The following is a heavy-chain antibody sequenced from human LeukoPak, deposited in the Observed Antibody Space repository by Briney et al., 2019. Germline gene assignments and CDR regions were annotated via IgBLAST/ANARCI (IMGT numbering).Heavy chain of an antibody. V-gene: IGHV5-51*01. Sequence: GESLKISCKASGYIFTTYWIGWVRQMPGKGLEWMGIIYPGDSDTRYSPSFQGQVTISADKSITTAYLQWSSLKASDTAMYYCARGGLVGSTKNYFDYWGQGTLVTVSS. D-gene: IGHD1-26*01. CDR1: GYIFTTYW. CDR2: IYPGDSDT. J-gene: IGHJ4*02. CDR3: ARGGLVGSTKNYFDY.